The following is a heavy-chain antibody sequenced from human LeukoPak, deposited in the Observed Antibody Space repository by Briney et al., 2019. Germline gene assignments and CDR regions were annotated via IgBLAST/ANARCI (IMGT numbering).Heavy chain of an antibody. V-gene: IGHV1-18*01. CDR1: GYTFTKNA. CDR3: ARDGGAPGPIYGDY. D-gene: IGHD4-23*01. CDR2: VSTYNGDT. J-gene: IGHJ4*02. Sequence: ASVKVSCKASGYTFTKNAMNWVRQAPGQGLGWMGWVSTYNGDTKYAQNFQDRVTTTRDTSTTTVYMELRGLRSDDTAVYYCARDGGAPGPIYGDYWGQGTPVTVSS.